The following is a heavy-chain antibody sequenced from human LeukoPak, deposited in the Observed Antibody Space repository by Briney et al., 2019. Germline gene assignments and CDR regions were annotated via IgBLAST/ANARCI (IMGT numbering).Heavy chain of an antibody. CDR2: ISGSGGST. Sequence: GGSLRLSCAASGFTFSSYAMSWVRQAPGKGLEWVSAISGSGGSTYYADSVKGRFTISRDNSKNTLYLQMNSLRAEDTAVYYCAKDIVVVPAAYSFDYWGQGTLVTVSS. D-gene: IGHD2-2*01. V-gene: IGHV3-23*01. CDR1: GFTFSSYA. J-gene: IGHJ4*02. CDR3: AKDIVVVPAAYSFDY.